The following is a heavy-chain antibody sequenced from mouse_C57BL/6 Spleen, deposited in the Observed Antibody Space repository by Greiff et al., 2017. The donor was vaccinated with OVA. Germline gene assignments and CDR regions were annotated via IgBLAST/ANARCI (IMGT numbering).Heavy chain of an antibody. D-gene: IGHD1-1*01. CDR1: GYTFTDYE. Sequence: LQESGAELVRPGASVTLSCKASGYTFTDYEMHWVKQTPVHGLEWIGAIDPETGGTAYNQKFKGKAILTADKSSSTAYMELRSLTSEDSAVYYCTRKGTYYYGSSFDYWGQGTTLTVSS. CDR3: TRKGTYYYGSSFDY. V-gene: IGHV1-15*01. J-gene: IGHJ2*01. CDR2: IDPETGGT.